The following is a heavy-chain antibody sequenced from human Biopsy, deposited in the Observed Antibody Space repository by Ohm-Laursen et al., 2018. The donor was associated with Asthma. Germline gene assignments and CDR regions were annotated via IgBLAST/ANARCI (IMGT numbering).Heavy chain of an antibody. V-gene: IGHV4-59*01. Sequence: PSQTLSLTCSVYGGSISSFYWSWIRQSPEKGLEWMGDVYWTGSTNYNPSLKSRITMSVDTSKNRMFLELTSVTAADTAIYYCVRAVRNEQWLAPFDYWGQGKPVTVSS. CDR3: VRAVRNEQWLAPFDY. CDR1: GGSISSFY. J-gene: IGHJ4*02. CDR2: VYWTGST. D-gene: IGHD6-19*01.